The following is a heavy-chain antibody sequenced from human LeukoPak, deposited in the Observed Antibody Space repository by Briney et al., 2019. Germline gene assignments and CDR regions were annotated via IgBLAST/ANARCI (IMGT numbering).Heavy chain of an antibody. CDR2: IWYDGSNK. Sequence: GRSLRLSCAASGFTFSSYGMHWVRQAPGKGLEWVAVIWYDGSNKYYADSVKGRFTISRDNSKNTLYLQMNSLRAEDTAVYYCAREYSGYDVWGQGTLVTVSS. D-gene: IGHD5-12*01. CDR1: GFTFSSYG. CDR3: AREYSGYDV. J-gene: IGHJ4*02. V-gene: IGHV3-33*01.